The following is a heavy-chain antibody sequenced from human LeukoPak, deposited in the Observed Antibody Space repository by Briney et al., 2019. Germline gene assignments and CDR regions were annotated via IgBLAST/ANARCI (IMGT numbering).Heavy chain of an antibody. D-gene: IGHD2-2*01. V-gene: IGHV3-30*14. Sequence: GRSLRLSCAASGFTFSSYAMHWGRQGPRKGLGWVAVISYDGSNRYYADSVKGRCTTSRDNSKNTLYLQMSRLRADDTAVYYWVSGRGVKYQYGMDVWGKGTTVTVSS. CDR2: ISYDGSNR. J-gene: IGHJ6*04. CDR1: GFTFSSYA. CDR3: VSGRGVKYQYGMDV.